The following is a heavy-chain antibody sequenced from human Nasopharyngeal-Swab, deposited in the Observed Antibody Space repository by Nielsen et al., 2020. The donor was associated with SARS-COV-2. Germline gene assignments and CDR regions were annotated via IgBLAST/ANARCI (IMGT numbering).Heavy chain of an antibody. J-gene: IGHJ6*03. V-gene: IGHV3-30-3*01. D-gene: IGHD2-21*02. Sequence: GESLKISCAASGFTFSSYAMHWVRQAPGKGLEWVAVISFDGSTKYYADSVKGRFTISRDYSKNTLYLQMNSLRAEDTAVYYCAGVLLTHYYYYMDVWGKGTTVTVPS. CDR3: AGVLLTHYYYYMDV. CDR2: ISFDGSTK. CDR1: GFTFSSYA.